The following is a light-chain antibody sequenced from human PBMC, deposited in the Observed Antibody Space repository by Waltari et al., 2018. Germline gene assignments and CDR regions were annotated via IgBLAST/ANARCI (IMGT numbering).Light chain of an antibody. CDR3: QQSYTTPRT. CDR1: QSIDIY. J-gene: IGKJ1*01. V-gene: IGKV1-39*01. CDR2: AAS. Sequence: DIQMTQSPYSLSVSVGDRVTITCRASQSIDIYLNWYQQKPGKAPNLLIYAASTLQSGVPSRFSVSGSGTDFTLTISNLQPEDFATYYCQQSYTTPRTFGQGTKVEIK.